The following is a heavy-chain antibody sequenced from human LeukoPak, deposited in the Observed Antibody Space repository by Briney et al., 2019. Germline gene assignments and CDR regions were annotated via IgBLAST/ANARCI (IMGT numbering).Heavy chain of an antibody. Sequence: SETLSLTCTVSGVSMSAYQWSWVRQSPEKGLEWIGCINTKGETSYNPSLKSRVTTSVDTSKSQFSLRLTSVTAADTAVYYCATSNDAKIAPFDHWGQGAPVTVYS. CDR3: ATSNDAKIAPFDH. V-gene: IGHV4-4*09. D-gene: IGHD2-21*01. CDR1: GVSMSAYQ. CDR2: INTKGET. J-gene: IGHJ4*02.